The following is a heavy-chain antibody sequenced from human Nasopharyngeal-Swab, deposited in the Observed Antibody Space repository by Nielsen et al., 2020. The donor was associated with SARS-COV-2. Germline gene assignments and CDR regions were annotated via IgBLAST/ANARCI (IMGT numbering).Heavy chain of an antibody. CDR3: AKHGLLWFGELSRWFDP. D-gene: IGHD3-10*01. CDR1: GFTFSSYA. Sequence: GGSLRLSCAASGFTFSSYAMSWVRQAPGKGLEWVSAISGSGGSTYYADSVKGRFTISRDNSKNTLYLQMNSLRAEDTAVYYCAKHGLLWFGELSRWFDPWGRGTLVTVSS. V-gene: IGHV3-23*01. J-gene: IGHJ5*02. CDR2: ISGSGGST.